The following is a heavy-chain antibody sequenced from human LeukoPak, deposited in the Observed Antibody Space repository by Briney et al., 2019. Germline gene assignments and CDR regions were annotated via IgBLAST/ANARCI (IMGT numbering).Heavy chain of an antibody. V-gene: IGHV4-34*01. D-gene: IGHD3-10*01. CDR3: ARGVDYYGV. CDR2: INHSGGT. Sequence: SETLSLTCAVYGGSFSGYSWNWIRQPPVKGLEWIGEINHSGGTNCNPSLKSRVTISVDTSKKQFSLKLSSVTAADTAVYYCARGVDYYGVWGQGTLVTVSS. CDR1: GGSFSGYS. J-gene: IGHJ4*02.